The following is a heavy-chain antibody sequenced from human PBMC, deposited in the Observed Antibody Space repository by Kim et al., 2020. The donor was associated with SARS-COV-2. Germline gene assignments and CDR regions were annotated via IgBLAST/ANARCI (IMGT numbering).Heavy chain of an antibody. CDR2: VEPAHGET. Sequence: ASVKVSCHPSGYTLSRLSMHWVRQAPGKGPEWMGGVEPAHGETIYAQKLQGRVTMTKDISTDTAYMEMSRLTTADTALSFCATGVSPPACGYFFDF. CDR1: GYTLSRLS. D-gene: IGHD2-2*01. J-gene: IGHJ4*01. V-gene: IGHV1-24*01. CDR3: ATGVSPPACGYFFDF.